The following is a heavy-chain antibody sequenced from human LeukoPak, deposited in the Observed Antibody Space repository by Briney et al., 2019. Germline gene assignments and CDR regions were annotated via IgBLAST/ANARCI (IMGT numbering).Heavy chain of an antibody. CDR2: ITGSGSVT. J-gene: IGHJ5*02. CDR1: GFTFSSYS. V-gene: IGHV3-NL1*01. CDR3: ARGIVVVVSATSNWFDP. Sequence: GGSLRLSCAASGFTFSSYSMNWVRQAPGKGLEWVSVITGSGSVTYYADSVKGRFTISRDNSKNTLYLQMNSLRPEDTAVYYCARGIVVVVSATSNWFDPWGQGTLVTVSS. D-gene: IGHD2-15*01.